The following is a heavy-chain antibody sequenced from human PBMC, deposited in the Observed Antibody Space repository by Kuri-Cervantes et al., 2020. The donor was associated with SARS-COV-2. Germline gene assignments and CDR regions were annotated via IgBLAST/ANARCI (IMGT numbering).Heavy chain of an antibody. CDR1: GFTFSSYG. J-gene: IGHJ6*02. CDR2: ISYDGSNK. CDR3: AREAPCRIVGAIYYGMDV. D-gene: IGHD1-26*01. V-gene: IGHV3-30*03. Sequence: GGSLRLSCAASGFTFSSYGMHWVRQAPGKGLEWVAVISYDGSNKYYADSVKGRFTISRDNSKNTLYLQMNSLRAEDTAVYYCAREAPCRIVGAIYYGMDVWGQGTTVTVSS.